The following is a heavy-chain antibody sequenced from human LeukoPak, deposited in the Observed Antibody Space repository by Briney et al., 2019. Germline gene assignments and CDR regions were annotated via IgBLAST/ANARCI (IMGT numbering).Heavy chain of an antibody. V-gene: IGHV3-48*03. CDR2: ISSSGSTI. Sequence: PGGSLRLSCAASGFTFSNYEMNWVRQAPGKGLERISYISSSGSTIYYADSVKGRFTISRDNARNSLYLQMNSLRVEDTAVYYCARASAPPSFYYYYGMDVWGQGTTVTVSS. CDR1: GFTFSNYE. CDR3: ARASAPPSFYYYYGMDV. J-gene: IGHJ6*02.